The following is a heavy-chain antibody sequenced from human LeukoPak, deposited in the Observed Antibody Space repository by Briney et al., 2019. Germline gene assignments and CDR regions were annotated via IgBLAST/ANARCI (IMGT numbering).Heavy chain of an antibody. CDR2: IYYSGST. CDR3: ARQLVPTSFDF. CDR1: GGSISSNSYY. J-gene: IGHJ4*02. D-gene: IGHD5-12*01. V-gene: IGHV4-39*01. Sequence: SETLSLTCTVSGGSISSNSYYWGWIRQPPGEGLEWIATIYYSGSTYYNPSLKSRVTISVDTSKNHFSLRLSSVTAADTAVYYCARQLVPTSFDFWGQGTLVTVSS.